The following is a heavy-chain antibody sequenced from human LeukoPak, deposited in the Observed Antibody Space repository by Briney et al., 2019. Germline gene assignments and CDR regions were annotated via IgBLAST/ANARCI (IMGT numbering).Heavy chain of an antibody. CDR3: ARARHYDYVWGSYRYTGELGY. Sequence: GGSLRLSCAASGFTASSNYMSWVRQAPGKGLEWVSVIYSGGSTYYADSVKGRFTISRDNSKNTLYLQMNSLRAEDTAVYYCARARHYDYVWGSYRYTGELGYWGQGTLVTVSS. CDR1: GFTASSNY. CDR2: IYSGGST. J-gene: IGHJ4*02. V-gene: IGHV3-66*01. D-gene: IGHD3-16*02.